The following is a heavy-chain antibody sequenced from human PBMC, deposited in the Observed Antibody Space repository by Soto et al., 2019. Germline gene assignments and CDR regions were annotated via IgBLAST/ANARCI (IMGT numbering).Heavy chain of an antibody. Sequence: EVQLVESGGGLVQPGGSLRLSCAVSGFTFSSFWMGWVRQAPGKGLEWVATIKQDGSEKYYVDSVKGRFTISRDNAENSLYLHMNSLSAEDTAVYFCARDVGYDYVNWGQGTLVTVSS. CDR3: ARDVGYDYVN. J-gene: IGHJ4*02. CDR2: IKQDGSEK. CDR1: GFTFSSFW. V-gene: IGHV3-7*01. D-gene: IGHD5-12*01.